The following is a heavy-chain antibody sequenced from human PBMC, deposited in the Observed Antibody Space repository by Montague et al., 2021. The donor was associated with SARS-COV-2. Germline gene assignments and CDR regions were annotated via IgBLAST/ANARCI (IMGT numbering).Heavy chain of an antibody. CDR3: ARGWGYYDSSGYLLFDY. CDR1: GGSISSYY. Sequence: SETLSLTCTVSGGSISSYYWSWTHQPPGKGLEWIGEINHSGSTNYNPSLKSRVTISVDTSKNQFSLKLSSVTAADTAVYYCARGWGYYDSSGYLLFDYWGQGTLVTVSS. J-gene: IGHJ4*02. CDR2: INHSGST. D-gene: IGHD3-22*01. V-gene: IGHV4-34*01.